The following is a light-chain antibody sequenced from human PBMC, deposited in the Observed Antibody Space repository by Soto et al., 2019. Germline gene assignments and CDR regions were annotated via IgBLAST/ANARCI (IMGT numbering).Light chain of an antibody. Sequence: EIVMTQSPATLSVSPGERATLSCRASQSVSSNLAWYQQKPGQTPRLLIYDASSRATVIPARFSGSGSVTDFTLTISSLQSEDFAVYYCQQYNNWPLTFGGGTNVEIK. CDR3: QQYNNWPLT. CDR2: DAS. J-gene: IGKJ4*01. CDR1: QSVSSN. V-gene: IGKV3-15*01.